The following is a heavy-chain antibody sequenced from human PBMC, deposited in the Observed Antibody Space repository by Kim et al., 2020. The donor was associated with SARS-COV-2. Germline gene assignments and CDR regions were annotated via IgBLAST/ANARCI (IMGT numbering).Heavy chain of an antibody. J-gene: IGHJ4*01. CDR1: GGSISSSSYY. CDR3: ARSIDPRRAAAVSFDY. D-gene: IGHD6-13*01. V-gene: IGHV4-39*01. Sequence: SETLSLTCTVSGGSISSSSYYWGWIRQPPGKGLEWIGSIYYSGNTYYNPSLKSRVTISVDTSKNQFSLKLSSVTAADTAVYYCARSIDPRRAAAVSFDY. CDR2: IYYSGNT.